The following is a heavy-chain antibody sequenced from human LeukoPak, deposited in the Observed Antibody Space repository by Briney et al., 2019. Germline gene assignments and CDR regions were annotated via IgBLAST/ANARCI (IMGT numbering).Heavy chain of an antibody. CDR2: ISYDGSNK. Sequence: GGSLRLSCAASGFTFSSYAMHWVRQAPGKGLEWVAVISYDGSNKYYADSVKGRFTISRDNSKNTLYLQMNSLRAEDTAVYYCAQWLVLGYWGQGTLVTVSS. CDR3: AQWLVLGY. V-gene: IGHV3-30*04. CDR1: GFTFSSYA. D-gene: IGHD6-19*01. J-gene: IGHJ4*02.